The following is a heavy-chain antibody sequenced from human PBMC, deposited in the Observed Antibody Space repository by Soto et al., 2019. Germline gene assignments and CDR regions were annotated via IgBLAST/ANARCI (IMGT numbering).Heavy chain of an antibody. Sequence: VQLVESGGGLVQPGGSLRLSCVASGFTFSAYFMTWVRQAPGKGLEWVATIKQDGSEKHYVDSVKGRFTISRDNAKNSVFLQMDTLRAEDAALYYCARGRDAAYWGQGTLVTVSS. CDR2: IKQDGSEK. J-gene: IGHJ4*02. CDR1: GFTFSAYF. V-gene: IGHV3-7*03. CDR3: ARGRDAAY. D-gene: IGHD2-15*01.